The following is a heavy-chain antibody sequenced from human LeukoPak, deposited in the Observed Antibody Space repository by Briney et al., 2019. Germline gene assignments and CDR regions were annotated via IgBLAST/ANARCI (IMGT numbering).Heavy chain of an antibody. CDR2: IYHNGIT. J-gene: IGHJ4*02. CDR3: ARWAVGATFDY. Sequence: TSETLSLTCNVSGVSISTHYWSWIRQSPGKGLEWIGYIYHNGITNYNPSLKSRVTISIDTSKNEFSLKLSSVTAADTAVYYCARWAVGATFDYWGQGTLVTVSS. V-gene: IGHV4-59*11. CDR1: GVSISTHY. D-gene: IGHD1-26*01.